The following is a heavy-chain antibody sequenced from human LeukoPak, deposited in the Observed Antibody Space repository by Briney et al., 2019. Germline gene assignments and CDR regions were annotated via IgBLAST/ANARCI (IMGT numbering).Heavy chain of an antibody. Sequence: SVKVSCKASGGTFSSYAISWVRQAPGQGLEWMGGIIPIFGTANYAQKFQGRVTITADESTSTAYMELSSLRSEDTAVYYCANGMGWARGDAFEIWGQGTMVTVSS. CDR1: GGTFSSYA. CDR2: IIPIFGTA. J-gene: IGHJ3*02. D-gene: IGHD6-19*01. CDR3: ANGMGWARGDAFEI. V-gene: IGHV1-69*13.